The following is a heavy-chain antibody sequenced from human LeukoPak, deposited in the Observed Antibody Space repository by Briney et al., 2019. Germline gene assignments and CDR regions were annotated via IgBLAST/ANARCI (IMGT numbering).Heavy chain of an antibody. CDR2: IHYSGST. CDR3: ARIGFSWGYYFDY. CDR1: GGSISGYY. J-gene: IGHJ4*02. Sequence: PSETLSLTCTVSGGSISGYYWSWIRQSPGKGLEWIGHIHYSGSTTYNPSLKSRVTISVDTSKNQFSLKLNSVTAADTALYYCARIGFSWGYYFDYWGQGTLVTVSS. D-gene: IGHD3-3*02. V-gene: IGHV4-59*01.